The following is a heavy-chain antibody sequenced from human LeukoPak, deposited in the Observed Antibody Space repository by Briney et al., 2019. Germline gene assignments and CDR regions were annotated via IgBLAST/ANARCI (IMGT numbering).Heavy chain of an antibody. D-gene: IGHD6-19*01. V-gene: IGHV4-30-2*01. J-gene: IGHJ4*02. CDR1: GGSISSGGYS. CDR2: IYHSGST. Sequence: SQTLSLTCAVSGGSISSGGYSWSWIRQPPGKGLEWIGYIYHSGSTYYNPSLKSRVTISVDRSKNQFSLKLSSVTAAGTAVYYCARVRGWYYFDYWGQGTLVTVSS. CDR3: ARVRGWYYFDY.